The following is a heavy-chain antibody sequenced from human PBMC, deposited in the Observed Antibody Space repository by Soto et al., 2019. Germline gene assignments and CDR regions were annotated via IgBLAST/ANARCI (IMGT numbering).Heavy chain of an antibody. CDR1: GYSISSGYY. CDR2: IYHSGST. V-gene: IGHV4-38-2*01. CDR3: ARGGSGSYRYYYYGMDV. J-gene: IGHJ6*02. D-gene: IGHD3-10*01. Sequence: SETLSLTCAVSGYSISSGYYWGWIRQPPGKGLEWIGSIYHSGSTYYNPSLKSRVTISVDTSKNQFSLKLSSVTAADTAVYYCARGGSGSYRYYYYGMDVRGQGTTVTVSS.